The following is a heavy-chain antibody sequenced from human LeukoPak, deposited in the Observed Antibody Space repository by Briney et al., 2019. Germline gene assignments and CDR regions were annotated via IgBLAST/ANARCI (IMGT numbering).Heavy chain of an antibody. V-gene: IGHV1-24*01. D-gene: IGHD6-13*01. CDR2: FDPEDGET. Sequence: ASVKVSCKVSGYTLTEFSMHWVRQAPGKGIEWMGGFDPEDGETIYAQKFQGRVTMTEDTSTDTAYMELSSLRSEDTAVSYCATDGIAAAGTAPLFWGQGTLVTVSS. J-gene: IGHJ4*02. CDR1: GYTLTEFS. CDR3: ATDGIAAAGTAPLF.